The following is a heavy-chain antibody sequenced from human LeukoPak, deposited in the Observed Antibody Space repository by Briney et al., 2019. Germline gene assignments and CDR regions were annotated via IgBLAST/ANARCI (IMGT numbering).Heavy chain of an antibody. V-gene: IGHV6-1*01. CDR3: ARDTPWMPGVLDR. CDR2: TYYRSEWYY. Sequence: SQTLSLTCAISGDSVSSNTAAWNWIRQSPSRGLEWLGRTYYRSEWYYDYAVSVKSRITINPDKSKNQFSLQLSSVIPEDTAVYYCARDTPWMPGVLDRWGQGTLVAVSS. CDR1: GDSVSSNTAA. J-gene: IGHJ4*02. D-gene: IGHD5-12*01.